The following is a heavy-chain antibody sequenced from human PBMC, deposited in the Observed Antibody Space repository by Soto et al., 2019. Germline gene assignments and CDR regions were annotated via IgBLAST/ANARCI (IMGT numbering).Heavy chain of an antibody. D-gene: IGHD3-22*01. J-gene: IGHJ3*02. V-gene: IGHV3-53*01. CDR3: AREAPDDSSGPNAFDI. CDR2: IYSGGST. CDR1: GFTVSSNY. Sequence: PGGSLRLSCAASGFTVSSNYMSWVRQAPGKGLEWVSVIYSGGSTYYADSVKGRFTISRDNSKNTLYLQMNSLRAEDTAVYYCAREAPDDSSGPNAFDIWGQGTMVTVSS.